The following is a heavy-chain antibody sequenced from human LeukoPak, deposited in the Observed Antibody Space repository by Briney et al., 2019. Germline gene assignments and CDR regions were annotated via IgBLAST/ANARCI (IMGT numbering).Heavy chain of an antibody. J-gene: IGHJ4*02. CDR3: AKDRLRLLWFGELSSDFDY. CDR2: ISSSGSST. V-gene: IGHV3-11*01. Sequence: GGSLRLSCAASGFTFSDYYMSWIRQAPGKGLEWVSSISSSGSSTYYADSVKGRFTISRDNARNSLFLQMNSLRAEDTAVYYCAKDRLRLLWFGELSSDFDYWGQGTLVTVSS. D-gene: IGHD3-10*01. CDR1: GFTFSDYY.